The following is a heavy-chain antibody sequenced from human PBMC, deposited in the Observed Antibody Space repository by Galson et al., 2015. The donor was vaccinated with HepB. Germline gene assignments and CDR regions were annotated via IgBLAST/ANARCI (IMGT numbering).Heavy chain of an antibody. CDR2: IDWDDDK. J-gene: IGHJ6*02. Sequence: PALVKPTQTLTLTCDFSGFSLTTVGMCVTWVRQPPGKALEWLALIDWDDDKYYNPSLKTRLRISKDTSKNQVVLTMTNMDPADTATFYCARMAGETLTGYGLDVWGPGTAVTVSS. V-gene: IGHV2-70*13. CDR3: ARMAGETLTGYGLDV. D-gene: IGHD3-9*01. CDR1: GFSLTTVGMC.